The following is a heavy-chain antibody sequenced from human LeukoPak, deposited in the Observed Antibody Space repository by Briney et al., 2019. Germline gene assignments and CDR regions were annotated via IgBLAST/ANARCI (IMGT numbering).Heavy chain of an antibody. CDR2: IKQDGSEK. Sequence: GGSLRLSCAASGYRFSNNWMSWVRQAPGKGLEWVANIKQDGSEKYYVDSVKGRFTISRDNAKSSLYLQMSSLRAEDTAMYYCARDRVGDSDAFDVWGQGTVATVSS. J-gene: IGHJ3*01. CDR3: ARDRVGDSDAFDV. D-gene: IGHD2-21*01. CDR1: GYRFSNNW. V-gene: IGHV3-7*01.